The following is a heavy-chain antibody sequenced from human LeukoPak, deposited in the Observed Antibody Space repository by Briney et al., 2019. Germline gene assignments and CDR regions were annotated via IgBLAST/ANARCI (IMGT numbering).Heavy chain of an antibody. J-gene: IGHJ4*02. Sequence: PGGSLRLSCAASGFTFSDYYMSWIRQAPGKGLEWVSYISSSSSYTNYADSVKGRFTISRDNSKNTLYLQMNSLTAEDTAIYYCARDTHITSGGGFGYWGQGTLVTVSS. CDR2: ISSSSSYT. CDR1: GFTFSDYY. CDR3: ARDTHITSGGGFGY. D-gene: IGHD3-10*01. V-gene: IGHV3-11*06.